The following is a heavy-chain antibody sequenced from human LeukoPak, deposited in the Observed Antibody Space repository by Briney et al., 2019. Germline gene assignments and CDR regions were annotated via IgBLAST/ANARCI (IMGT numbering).Heavy chain of an antibody. CDR3: ASQWVNYDFWSGLQN. D-gene: IGHD3-3*01. CDR1: GGTFSSYA. Sequence: SVKVSCKASGGTFSSYAISWVRQAPGQGLEWMGGIIPIFGTANYAQKFQGRVTITADESTSTAYMELSSLRSEDTAVYYCASQWVNYDFWSGLQNWGQGTLVTVSP. V-gene: IGHV1-69*13. J-gene: IGHJ4*02. CDR2: IIPIFGTA.